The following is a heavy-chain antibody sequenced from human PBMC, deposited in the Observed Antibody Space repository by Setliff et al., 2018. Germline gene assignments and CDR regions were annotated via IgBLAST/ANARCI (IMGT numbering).Heavy chain of an antibody. CDR3: ARRFSSGNYNNLGY. Sequence: ASVKVSCKASGYTFTSYDIXWVRQAPGQGLEWMGWMNPYTGKTGFAQKFQGXXXXTRXXXXXXXXXXXXXXXXEXTAVYYCARRFSSGNYNNLGYWGQGTLVTVSS. D-gene: IGHD3-10*01. J-gene: IGHJ4*02. CDR2: MNPYTGKT. V-gene: IGHV1-8*02. CDR1: GYTFTSYD.